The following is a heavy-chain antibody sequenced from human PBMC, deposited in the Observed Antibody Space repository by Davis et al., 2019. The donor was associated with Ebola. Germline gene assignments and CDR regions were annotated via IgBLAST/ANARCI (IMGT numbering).Heavy chain of an antibody. CDR2: ISSSSSTI. V-gene: IGHV3-48*02. D-gene: IGHD3-10*01. CDR1: GFTFSSYS. J-gene: IGHJ6*02. CDR3: VRQWFGETD. Sequence: GESLKISCAASGFTFSSYSMNWVRQAPGKGLEWVSYISSSSSTIYYADSVKGRFTISRDNSKTTVYLQMNSLRDEDTAVYYCVRQWFGETDWGPGTTVTVS.